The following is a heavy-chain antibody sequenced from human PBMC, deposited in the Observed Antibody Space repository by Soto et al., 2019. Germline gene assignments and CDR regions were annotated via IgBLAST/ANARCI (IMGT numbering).Heavy chain of an antibody. V-gene: IGHV4-39*01. Sequence: SETPSPTRTVSGGSISSSSYYWGCVPQPPGKGLEWIGSIYYSGSTYYNPSLESRVTISVDTSKNQFSLKLSSVTAADTAVYYCARRARGYYYIDYWGQGTLVTVSS. CDR1: GGSISSSSYY. CDR2: IYYSGST. CDR3: ARRARGYYYIDY. J-gene: IGHJ4*02. D-gene: IGHD3-22*01.